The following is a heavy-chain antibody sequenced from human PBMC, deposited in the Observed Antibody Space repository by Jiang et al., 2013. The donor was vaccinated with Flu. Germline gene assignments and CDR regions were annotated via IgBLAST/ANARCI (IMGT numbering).Heavy chain of an antibody. J-gene: IGHJ5*02. CDR3: ARHLGELSIAARRGGWFDP. D-gene: IGHD6-6*01. Sequence: GAEVKKPGESLRISCKGSGYSFTSYWISWVRQMPGKGLEWMGRIDPSDSYTNYSPSFQGHVTISADKSISTAYLQWSSLKASDTAMYYCARHLGELSIAARRGGWFDPWGQGTLVTVS. CDR2: IDPSDSYT. V-gene: IGHV5-10-1*01. CDR1: GYSFTSYW.